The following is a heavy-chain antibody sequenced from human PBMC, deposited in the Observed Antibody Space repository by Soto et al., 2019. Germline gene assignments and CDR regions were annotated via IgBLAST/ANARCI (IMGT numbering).Heavy chain of an antibody. Sequence: ASVKVSCKASGYTFSNYGISWVRQAPAQGLEWMGWISTYNGNINYAQKVQGRVTMTTDTSTSTAYLEVRSLRSDDTAVYYCTRHDLRDIEYYFDYWGQGTLVTVSS. D-gene: IGHD5-12*01. CDR2: ISTYNGNI. V-gene: IGHV1-18*01. J-gene: IGHJ4*02. CDR3: TRHDLRDIEYYFDY. CDR1: GYTFSNYG.